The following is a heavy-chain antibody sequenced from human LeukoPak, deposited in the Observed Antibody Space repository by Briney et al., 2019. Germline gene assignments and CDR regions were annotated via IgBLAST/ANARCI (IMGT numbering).Heavy chain of an antibody. CDR2: IYYSGST. CDR3: ARGTTYGGNPKNDY. J-gene: IGHJ4*02. CDR1: GGSISSYY. V-gene: IGHV4-59*01. Sequence: SETLSLTCTVSGGSISSYYWSWIRQPPGKGLEWIGYIYYSGSTNYNPSLKSRVTISVDTSKNQFSLKLSSVTAADTAVYYCARGTTYGGNPKNDYWGQGTLVTVSS. D-gene: IGHD4-23*01.